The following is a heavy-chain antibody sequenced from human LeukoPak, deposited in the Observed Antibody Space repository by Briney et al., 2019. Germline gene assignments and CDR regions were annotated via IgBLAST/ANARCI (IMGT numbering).Heavy chain of an antibody. Sequence: SETLSLTCAVYGGSFSAYYWTWIRQPPGKGLEWIGEINHSGSTNYNPSLKSRVAISVDTSKNQSSLKVTSVTATDTAVYYCARGRLDCTETGCAAGSWFDPWGQGTLVTVPS. CDR3: ARGRLDCTETGCAAGSWFDP. CDR1: GGSFSAYY. CDR2: INHSGST. J-gene: IGHJ5*02. D-gene: IGHD2-8*02. V-gene: IGHV4-34*01.